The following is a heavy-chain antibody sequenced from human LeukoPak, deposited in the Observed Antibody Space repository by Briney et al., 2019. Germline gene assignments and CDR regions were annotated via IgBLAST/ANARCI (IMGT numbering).Heavy chain of an antibody. Sequence: PGGSLRLSCAASGFTFSSYSMNWVRQAPGKGLEWVSYISSSSSTIYYADSVKGRFTISRDNAKNSLYLQMNSLRAEDTAVYYCARDHTPYYYDSSGYHGYWGQGTLVTVSS. V-gene: IGHV3-48*04. J-gene: IGHJ4*02. CDR3: ARDHTPYYYDSSGYHGY. CDR2: ISSSSSTI. D-gene: IGHD3-22*01. CDR1: GFTFSSYS.